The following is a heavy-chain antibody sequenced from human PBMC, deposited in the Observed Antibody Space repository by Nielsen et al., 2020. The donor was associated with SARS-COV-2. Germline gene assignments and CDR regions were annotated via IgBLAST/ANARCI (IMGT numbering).Heavy chain of an antibody. CDR2: ISYDGSNK. D-gene: IGHD6-19*01. CDR1: GFTFSSYG. V-gene: IGHV3-30*18. CDR3: AKVSSIAVAGPPYYYGMDV. Sequence: GESLKISRAASGFTFSSYGMHWVRQAPGKGLEWVAVISYDGSNKYYADSVKGRFTISRDNSKNTLYLQMNSLRAEDTAVYYCAKVSSIAVAGPPYYYGMDVWGQGTTVTVSS. J-gene: IGHJ6*02.